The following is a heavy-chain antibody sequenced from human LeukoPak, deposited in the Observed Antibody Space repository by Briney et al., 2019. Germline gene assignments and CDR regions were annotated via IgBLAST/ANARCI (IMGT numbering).Heavy chain of an antibody. J-gene: IGHJ6*02. CDR2: ISYDGSNK. V-gene: IGHV3-30-3*01. CDR1: GFTFSSYA. Sequence: SGGSLRLSCAASGFTFSSYAMHWVRQAPGKGLEWVAVISYDGSNKYYADSVKGRFTISRDNSKNTLYLQMDSLRAEDTAVYHCARDLGDIVVVPAAKNYYGMDVWGQGTTVTVSS. CDR3: ARDLGDIVVVPAAKNYYGMDV. D-gene: IGHD2-2*01.